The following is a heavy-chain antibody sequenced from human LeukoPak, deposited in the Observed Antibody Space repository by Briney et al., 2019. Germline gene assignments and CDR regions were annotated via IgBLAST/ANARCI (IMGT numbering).Heavy chain of an antibody. D-gene: IGHD6-19*01. CDR1: GGSISSSSYY. J-gene: IGHJ4*02. CDR3: ARPGWLDDYYFDY. CDR2: IYYSGST. Sequence: SETLSLTCTVSGGSISSSSYYWGWIRQPPGKELEWIGSIYYSGSTYYNPSLKSRVTISVDTSKNQFSLKLSSVTAADTAVYYCARPGWLDDYYFDYWGQGTLVTVSS. V-gene: IGHV4-39*01.